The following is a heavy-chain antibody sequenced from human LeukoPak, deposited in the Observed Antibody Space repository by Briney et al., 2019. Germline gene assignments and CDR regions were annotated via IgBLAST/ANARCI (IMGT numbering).Heavy chain of an antibody. V-gene: IGHV3-23*01. J-gene: IGHJ1*01. CDR1: GFSFRSHG. CDR2: ISPRGDIT. CDR3: AKDDDWGRFNH. D-gene: IGHD3-16*01. Sequence: GGTLRLTCAASGFSFRSHGMNWVRQAPGKGLEWVSGISPRGDITYYKDSVRGRFTISRDNFKNTVSLQLNSLRAEDTAMYYCAKDDDWGRFNHWGQGTLVTVSS.